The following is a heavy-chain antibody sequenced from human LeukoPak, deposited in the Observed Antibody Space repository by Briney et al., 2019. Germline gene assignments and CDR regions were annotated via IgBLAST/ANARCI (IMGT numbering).Heavy chain of an antibody. Sequence: SETLSLTCAVSGDSINNYYWSWIRQPPGKGLEWIGNINYSGSTNSNPSLKSRVTISVDTSKNQFSLKLSSVTAADTAVYYCARVGCSGGSCYDHYFDYWGQGTLVTVSS. J-gene: IGHJ4*02. V-gene: IGHV4-59*01. CDR3: ARVGCSGGSCYDHYFDY. CDR2: INYSGST. CDR1: GDSINNYY. D-gene: IGHD2-15*01.